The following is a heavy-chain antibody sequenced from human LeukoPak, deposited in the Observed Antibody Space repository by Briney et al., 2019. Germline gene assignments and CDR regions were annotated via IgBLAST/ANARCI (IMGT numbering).Heavy chain of an antibody. CDR1: GYTFTSYD. J-gene: IGHJ3*02. Sequence: ASVKVSCKASGYTFTSYDINWVRQATGQGLEWMGWMNPNSGNTGYAQKFQGRVTITRNTSISTAYMELSSLRSEDTAVYYCARDRGYHYDFWSGYSGNHDAFDIWGQGTMVTVSS. D-gene: IGHD3-3*01. V-gene: IGHV1-8*03. CDR3: ARDRGYHYDFWSGYSGNHDAFDI. CDR2: MNPNSGNT.